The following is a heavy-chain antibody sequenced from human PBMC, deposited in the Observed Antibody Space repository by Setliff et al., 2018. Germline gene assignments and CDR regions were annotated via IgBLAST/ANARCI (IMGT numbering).Heavy chain of an antibody. CDR2: INTNTGNP. D-gene: IGHD3-10*01. J-gene: IGHJ6*03. CDR3: ARASRFGTVVYKGDYYMDV. Sequence: ASVKVSCKASGYMFTTYAMSWIRQVPGQGFEWMGWINTNTGNPIYVQGFTGRFVFSLDTSVSTAYLHISGLKVEDTAVYYCARASRFGTVVYKGDYYMDVWGKGTTVTVSS. CDR1: GYMFTTYA. V-gene: IGHV7-4-1*02.